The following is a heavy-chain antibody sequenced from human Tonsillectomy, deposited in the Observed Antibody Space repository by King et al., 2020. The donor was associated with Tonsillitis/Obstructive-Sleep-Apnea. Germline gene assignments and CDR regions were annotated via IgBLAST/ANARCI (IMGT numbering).Heavy chain of an antibody. V-gene: IGHV3-21*01. CDR2: IGGDGGCI. CDR3: ARPSYGSGVYYYFYMDC. Sequence: VQLVESGGGLVKPGGSLRLSCAASGFTFSAYAMTWVRRAPGKGLEWVSSIGGDGGCIYYADSVRGRFTISRDNAKNSLYLQMDSLRAEDTAVYYCARPSYGSGVYYYFYMDCWGKGTTVAVS. D-gene: IGHD3-10*01. J-gene: IGHJ6*03. CDR1: GFTFSAYA.